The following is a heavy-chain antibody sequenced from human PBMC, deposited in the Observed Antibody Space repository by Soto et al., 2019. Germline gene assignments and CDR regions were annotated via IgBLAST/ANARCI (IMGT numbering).Heavy chain of an antibody. CDR3: AHHPYYGLGSYSFDY. V-gene: IGHV2-5*02. J-gene: IGHJ4*02. CDR2: IYWDDDK. Sequence: QITLKESGPTLVRPTQTLTLTCTFSGFSLTTSGVGVGWIRQPPGKAPEWLAVIYWDDDKRYSSSLKSRLTITQDTSKNQVVLTMTNMDPVDTATYYCAHHPYYGLGSYSFDYWGQGTLVTVSS. D-gene: IGHD3-10*01. CDR1: GFSLTTSGVG.